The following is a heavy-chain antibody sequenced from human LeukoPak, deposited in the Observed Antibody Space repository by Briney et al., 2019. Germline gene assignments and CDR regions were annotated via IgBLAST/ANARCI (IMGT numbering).Heavy chain of an antibody. V-gene: IGHV3-49*04. CDR3: TRGPQDIVVVPAADDY. J-gene: IGHJ4*02. Sequence: GGSLGLSCTASGFTFGDYAMSWVRQAPGKGLEWVGFIRSKAYGGTTEYAASVKGRFTISRDDSKSIAYLQMNSLKTEDTAVYYCTRGPQDIVVVPAADDYWGQGTQVTVSS. CDR1: GFTFGDYA. D-gene: IGHD2-2*01. CDR2: IRSKAYGGTT.